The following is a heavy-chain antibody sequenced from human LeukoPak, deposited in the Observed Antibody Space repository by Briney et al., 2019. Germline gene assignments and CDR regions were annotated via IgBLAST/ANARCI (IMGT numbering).Heavy chain of an antibody. D-gene: IGHD1-20*01. Sequence: GGSLRLSCVASGFRFSNHAMHWVRQAPGKGLEWVAVIGYDGGDRYYADSVKGRVTISRDNSKNTLYLQMNSLRGGDTAVYYCARDPASITDYYYMDVWGKGTPVTVSS. CDR1: GFRFSNHA. CDR2: IGYDGGDR. V-gene: IGHV3-33*08. CDR3: ARDPASITDYYYMDV. J-gene: IGHJ6*03.